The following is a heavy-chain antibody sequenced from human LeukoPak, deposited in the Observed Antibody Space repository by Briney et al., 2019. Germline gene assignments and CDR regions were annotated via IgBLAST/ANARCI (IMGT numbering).Heavy chain of an antibody. CDR2: IYYSGST. Sequence: SETLSLXCTVSGGSISSSTYYWGWSRQPPGKGLEWIGSIYYSGSTYYNPSLKSRVTISVDTSKNQFSLKLSSVTAADTAVYYCARLYGDRYFDLWGRGTLVTVSS. J-gene: IGHJ2*01. D-gene: IGHD4-17*01. CDR1: GGSISSSTYY. V-gene: IGHV4-39*01. CDR3: ARLYGDRYFDL.